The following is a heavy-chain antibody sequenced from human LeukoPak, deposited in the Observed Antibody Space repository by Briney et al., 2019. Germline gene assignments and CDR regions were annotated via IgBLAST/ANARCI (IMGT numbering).Heavy chain of an antibody. CDR1: GYTFTSYA. CDR2: IIPILGIA. Sequence: SVKVSCKASGYTFTSYAISWVRQAPGQGLEWMGRIIPILGIANYAQKFQGRVTITADKSTSTAYMELSSLRSEDTAVYYCARDVEMATFFDYWGQGTLVTVSS. V-gene: IGHV1-69*04. J-gene: IGHJ4*02. CDR3: ARDVEMATFFDY. D-gene: IGHD5-24*01.